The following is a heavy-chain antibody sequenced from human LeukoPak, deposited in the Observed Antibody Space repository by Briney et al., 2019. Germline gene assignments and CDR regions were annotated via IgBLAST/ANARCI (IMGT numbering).Heavy chain of an antibody. Sequence: SSETLSLTCSVSGGSMSSYYWSWIRQSPGKGLEWIGYIYHSGSTDYNSSLKSRVTISEDTSKKQFSLKVSSVTAADTAVYYCASLLRYFDWLLSHIDYWGQGTLVTVSS. CDR1: GGSMSSYY. J-gene: IGHJ4*02. V-gene: IGHV4-59*12. D-gene: IGHD3-9*01. CDR3: ASLLRYFDWLLSHIDY. CDR2: IYHSGST.